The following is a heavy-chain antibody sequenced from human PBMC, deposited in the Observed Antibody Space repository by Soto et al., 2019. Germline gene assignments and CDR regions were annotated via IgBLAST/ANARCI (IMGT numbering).Heavy chain of an antibody. J-gene: IGHJ4*02. Sequence: GGSLRLSCVASGFTFNSYSMNWVRQAPGKGLEWISYISSSSSTIYYRDSVKGRFTISRDNAKNSLYLQMNSLRDEDTAVYYCARDLYYYGSGSGYFDYWGQGTPVTVSS. V-gene: IGHV3-48*02. CDR3: ARDLYYYGSGSGYFDY. CDR1: GFTFNSYS. CDR2: ISSSSSTI. D-gene: IGHD3-10*01.